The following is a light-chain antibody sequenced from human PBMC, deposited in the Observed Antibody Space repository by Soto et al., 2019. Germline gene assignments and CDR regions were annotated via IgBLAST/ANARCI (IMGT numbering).Light chain of an antibody. Sequence: QAVVTQPPSASGTPGQRVTISCSGSSSNIGSHTVNWYQQLPGTAPTLLIYSNNQRPSGVPDRFSGSKSGTSASLAVNGLQSEDEAHYYCAAWDDSLNGPVFGGGTKVTVL. CDR1: SSNIGSHT. J-gene: IGLJ3*02. CDR2: SNN. V-gene: IGLV1-44*01. CDR3: AAWDDSLNGPV.